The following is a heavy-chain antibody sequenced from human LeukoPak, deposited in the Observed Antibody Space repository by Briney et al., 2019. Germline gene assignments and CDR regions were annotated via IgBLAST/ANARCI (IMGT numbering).Heavy chain of an antibody. CDR3: ASSIVVVVAATGFHDAFDI. J-gene: IGHJ3*02. CDR1: GGSFSGYY. D-gene: IGHD2-15*01. CDR2: INHSGST. Sequence: SETLSLTCAVYGGSFSGYYWSWIRQPPGKGLEWIGEINHSGSTNYNPSLKSRVTISVDTSKNQFSLKLSSVTAADTAVYYCASSIVVVVAATGFHDAFDIWGQGTMVTVSS. V-gene: IGHV4-34*01.